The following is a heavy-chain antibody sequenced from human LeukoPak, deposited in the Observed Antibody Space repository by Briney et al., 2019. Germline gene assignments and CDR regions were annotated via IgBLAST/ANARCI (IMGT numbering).Heavy chain of an antibody. V-gene: IGHV4-59*01. CDR3: ARYRAFDI. CDR1: GGSISSYY. J-gene: IGHJ3*02. CDR2: IYYSGST. Sequence: SETLSLTCTVSGGSISSYYWSWIRQPPGKGLEWIGYIYYSGSTNYNPSLKSRVTISMDTSKNQFSLNLKSLTAADTAVYYCARYRAFDIWGQGTMVTVSS.